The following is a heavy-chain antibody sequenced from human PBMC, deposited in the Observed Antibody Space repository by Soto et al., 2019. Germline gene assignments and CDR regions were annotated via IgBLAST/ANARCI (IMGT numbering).Heavy chain of an antibody. V-gene: IGHV4-59*08. J-gene: IGHJ3*02. CDR1: GGSFSGYY. Sequence: SETLSLTCAVYGGSFSGYYWSWIRQPPGKGLEWIGYINHSGSTNYNPSLKSRVTISVDTSKNRFSLKLSSVTAADTAVYYCARHLWVGSSWYLGAFDIWGQGTMVTVSS. CDR2: INHSGST. CDR3: ARHLWVGSSWYLGAFDI. D-gene: IGHD6-13*01.